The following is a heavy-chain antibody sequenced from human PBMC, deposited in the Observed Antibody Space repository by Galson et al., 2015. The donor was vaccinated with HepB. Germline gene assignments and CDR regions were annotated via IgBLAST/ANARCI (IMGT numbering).Heavy chain of an antibody. CDR1: GFTFSSYA. D-gene: IGHD1-20*01. J-gene: IGHJ4*02. V-gene: IGHV3-30-3*01. Sequence: SLRLSCAASGFTFSSYAMHWVRQAPGKGLEWVAVISYDGSNKYYADSVKGRFTITRDNSKNTLYLQMNSLRAEDTAVYYCARDSNWSFDYWGQGTLVTVSS. CDR2: ISYDGSNK. CDR3: ARDSNWSFDY.